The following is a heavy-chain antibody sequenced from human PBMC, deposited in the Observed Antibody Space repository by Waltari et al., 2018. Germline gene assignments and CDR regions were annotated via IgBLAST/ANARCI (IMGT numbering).Heavy chain of an antibody. CDR2: IYPGDSDT. Sequence: EVQLVQSGAEVKKPGESLKISCKGSGYSFTSYWIGWLSQMPGKGLEWMGIIYPGDSDTRYSPSFQGQVTISADKSISTAYLQWSSLKASDTAMYYCARRDSNHLGYYYGMDVWGQGTTVTVSS. V-gene: IGHV5-51*01. D-gene: IGHD4-4*01. J-gene: IGHJ6*02. CDR3: ARRDSNHLGYYYGMDV. CDR1: GYSFTSYW.